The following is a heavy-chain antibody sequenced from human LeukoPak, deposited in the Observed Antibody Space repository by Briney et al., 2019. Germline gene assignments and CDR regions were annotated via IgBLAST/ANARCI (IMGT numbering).Heavy chain of an antibody. CDR2: INHSGST. J-gene: IGHJ6*03. Sequence: SETLSLTCAVYGGSFSGYYWSWIRQPPGKGLEWIGEINHSGSTNYNPSLKSRVTISVDTSKNQFSLKLSSVTAADTAVYYCARAGDFWSGMDVWGKGTTVTVSS. CDR3: ARAGDFWSGMDV. V-gene: IGHV4-34*01. CDR1: GGSFSGYY. D-gene: IGHD3-3*01.